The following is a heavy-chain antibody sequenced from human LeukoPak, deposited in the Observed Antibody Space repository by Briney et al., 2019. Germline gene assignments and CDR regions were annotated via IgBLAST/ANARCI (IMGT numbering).Heavy chain of an antibody. CDR2: INHSGST. CDR1: GGSFSGYY. CDR3: ARDRIYCSGGSCYAFDI. V-gene: IGHV4-34*01. J-gene: IGHJ3*02. Sequence: SETLSLTCAVYGGSFSGYYWSWIRQPPGKGLEWIGEINHSGSTNNSPSLKGRVTISIDTSKNQFSLKVSSVTAADTAVYYCARDRIYCSGGSCYAFDIWGQGTMVTVSS. D-gene: IGHD2-15*01.